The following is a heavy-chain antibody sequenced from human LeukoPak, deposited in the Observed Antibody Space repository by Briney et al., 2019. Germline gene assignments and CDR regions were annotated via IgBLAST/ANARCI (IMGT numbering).Heavy chain of an antibody. J-gene: IGHJ3*02. CDR1: GFTVSSYW. CDR3: VLDLFSSFAFDI. D-gene: IGHD2-21*01. CDR2: IKQDGSEK. Sequence: PGGSLRLSCAASGFTVSSYWMSWVRQAPGKGLEWVANIKQDGSEKYYVDSVKGRFTTSRDNAKNALHLQMNSLTAEDTAVYYCVLDLFSSFAFDIWGQGTMVTVSS. V-gene: IGHV3-7*04.